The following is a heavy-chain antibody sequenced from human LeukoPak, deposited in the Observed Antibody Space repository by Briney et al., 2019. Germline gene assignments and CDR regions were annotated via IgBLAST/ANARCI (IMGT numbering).Heavy chain of an antibody. CDR3: AKVGPKWIQPFFDY. CDR2: ISGSGGST. CDR1: GFTFSSYA. Sequence: QSGGSLRLSCAPSGFTFSSYAMSWVRQAPGKGLQWVSAISGSGGSTYYADSVKGRFTISRDNSKNTLYLQMNSLRAEDTAVYYCAKVGPKWIQPFFDYWGQGTLVTVSS. D-gene: IGHD5-18*01. V-gene: IGHV3-23*01. J-gene: IGHJ4*02.